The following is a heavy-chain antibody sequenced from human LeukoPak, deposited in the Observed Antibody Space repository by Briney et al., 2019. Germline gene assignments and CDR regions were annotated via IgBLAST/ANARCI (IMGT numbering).Heavy chain of an antibody. CDR3: AKAGIKVVVITCFDY. CDR2: ISGSGGST. J-gene: IGHJ4*02. Sequence: PGGSLRLSCAASGFTFSSYAMSWVRQAPGKGLEWVSAISGSGGSTYYADSVKGRFTISRDNSKNTLYLQMNSLRAEDTAVYYCAKAGIKVVVITCFDYWGQGTLVTVSS. D-gene: IGHD3-22*01. V-gene: IGHV3-23*01. CDR1: GFTFSSYA.